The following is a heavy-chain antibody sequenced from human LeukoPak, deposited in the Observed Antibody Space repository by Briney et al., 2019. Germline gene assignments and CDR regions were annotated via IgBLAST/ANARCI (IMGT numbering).Heavy chain of an antibody. Sequence: GGSLRPSCAASGFTFSSYGMHWVRQAPGKGLEWVAVIWYDGSNKYYADSVKGRFTISRDNSKNTLYLQMNSLRAEDTAVYYCARERRGYCSGGSCYYFDYWGQGTLVTVSS. J-gene: IGHJ4*02. V-gene: IGHV3-33*01. CDR3: ARERRGYCSGGSCYYFDY. CDR1: GFTFSSYG. D-gene: IGHD2-15*01. CDR2: IWYDGSNK.